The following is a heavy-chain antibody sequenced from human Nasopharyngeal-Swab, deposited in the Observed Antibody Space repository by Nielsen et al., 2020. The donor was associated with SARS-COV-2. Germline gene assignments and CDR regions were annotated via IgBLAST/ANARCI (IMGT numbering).Heavy chain of an antibody. V-gene: IGHV4-34*01. CDR1: GGSFSGYY. Sequence: GSLRLSCAVYGGSFSGYYWSWIRQPPGKGLEWIGEINHSGSTNYNPSLKSRVTISVDTSKNQFSLKLSSVTAADTAVYYCARGPYSSSVYSWFDPWGQGTLVTVSS. J-gene: IGHJ5*02. CDR3: ARGPYSSSVYSWFDP. D-gene: IGHD6-6*01. CDR2: INHSGST.